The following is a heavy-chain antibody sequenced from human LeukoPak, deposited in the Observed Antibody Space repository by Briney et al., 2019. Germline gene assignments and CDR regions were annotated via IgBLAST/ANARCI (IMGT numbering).Heavy chain of an antibody. Sequence: GGSLRLSCVASGFTLSTYTMNWVREVPGKGLEWVSGISRSGDSTYYADSVKGRFTISRDNSKNTLYLQMNSLRAEDTAVYYCAKGHLAVASYYYGMDVWGQGTTVTVSS. CDR3: AKGHLAVASYYYGMDV. CDR2: ISRSGDST. CDR1: GFTLSTYT. D-gene: IGHD6-19*01. J-gene: IGHJ6*02. V-gene: IGHV3-23*01.